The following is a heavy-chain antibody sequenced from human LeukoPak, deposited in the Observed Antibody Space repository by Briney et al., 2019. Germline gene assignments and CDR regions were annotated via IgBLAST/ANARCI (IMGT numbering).Heavy chain of an antibody. J-gene: IGHJ4*02. CDR1: GFTSGFTFSNAW. V-gene: IGHV3-15*01. Sequence: GGSLRLSCAASGFTSGFTFSNAWMSWVRQAPGKGLEWVGRIKSKTDGGTTDYAAPVKGGFTISRDDSKNTLYLQMNSLKTEDTAVYYCTTKTLPDYWGQGTLVTVSS. CDR2: IKSKTDGGTT. CDR3: TTKTLPDY.